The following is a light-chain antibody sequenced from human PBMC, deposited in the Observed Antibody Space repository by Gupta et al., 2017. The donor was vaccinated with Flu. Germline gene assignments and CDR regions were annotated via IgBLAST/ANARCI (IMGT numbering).Light chain of an antibody. CDR1: QSVLHSSNNKNY. CDR3: QQYYSTPRT. V-gene: IGKV4-1*01. Sequence: GSLGERATINCKSSQSVLHSSNNKNYLAWYQQKPGQPPKLLIYWASTRESGVPDRFSGSGSGTDFTLTISSLQAEDVAVYYCQQYYSTPRTFGGGTKVEIK. CDR2: WAS. J-gene: IGKJ4*02.